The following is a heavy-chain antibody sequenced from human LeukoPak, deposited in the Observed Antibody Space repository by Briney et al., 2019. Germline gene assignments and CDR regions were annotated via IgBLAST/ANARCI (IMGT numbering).Heavy chain of an antibody. CDR2: IYSGGST. J-gene: IGHJ4*02. V-gene: IGHV3-66*01. CDR1: EFSVGSNY. CDR3: ARAGEDIVVVPAATYFDY. D-gene: IGHD2-2*01. Sequence: GGSLRLSCAASEFSVGSNYMTWVRQAPGKGLEWVSLIYSGGSTYYADSVKVRFTISRDNAKNSLYLQMNSLRAEDTAVYYCARAGEDIVVVPAATYFDYWGQGTLVTVSS.